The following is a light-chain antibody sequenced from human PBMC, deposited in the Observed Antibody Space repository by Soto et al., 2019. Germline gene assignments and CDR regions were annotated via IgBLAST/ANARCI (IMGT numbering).Light chain of an antibody. V-gene: IGKV3-15*01. J-gene: IGKJ1*01. Sequence: EIVMTQSPATLSVSPGERATLSCRASQSVSSNLAWYQQKPGQAPRLLIYGASTRATGIPARFSGSGSGTDFSLTTSSLEPEDFAVYYCQQRSHWPRTFGQGTKVDIK. CDR2: GAS. CDR1: QSVSSN. CDR3: QQRSHWPRT.